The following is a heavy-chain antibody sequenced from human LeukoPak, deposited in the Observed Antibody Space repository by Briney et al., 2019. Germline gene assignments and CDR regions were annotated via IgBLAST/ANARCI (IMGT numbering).Heavy chain of an antibody. V-gene: IGHV1-69*06. CDR2: IIPIFGTA. J-gene: IGHJ5*02. Sequence: SVKVSCKASGGTFSSYAISWVRQAPGQGLEWVGGIIPIFGTANYVQKFQGRVTITADKSTSTAYMELSSLRSEDTAVYYCASGNIVVVPAAGVDNWSDPWGQGTLVTVSS. CDR3: ASGNIVVVPAAGVDNWSDP. CDR1: GGTFSSYA. D-gene: IGHD2-2*01.